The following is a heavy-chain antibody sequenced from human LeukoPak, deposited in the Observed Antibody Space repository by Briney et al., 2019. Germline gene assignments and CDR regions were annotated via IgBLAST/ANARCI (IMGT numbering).Heavy chain of an antibody. D-gene: IGHD3-16*01. CDR2: ITSGTRT. V-gene: IGHV3-23*01. CDR3: ARDISWVRFDY. J-gene: IGHJ4*02. Sequence: GGTLRLSCAASGFTFSSYGMNWVRQAPGKGLEWVSGITSGTRTYYADSVKGRFAISRDNSKNTMYLQMNSLRAEDTAVYYCARDISWVRFDYWRQGMLATVSS. CDR1: GFTFSSYG.